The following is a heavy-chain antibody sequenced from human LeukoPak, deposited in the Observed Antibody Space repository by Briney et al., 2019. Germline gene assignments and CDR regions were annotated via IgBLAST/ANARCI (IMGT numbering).Heavy chain of an antibody. Sequence: SETLSLTCTVSGGSISSGDYYWSWIRQPPGKGLEWIGYIYYSGSTYYNPSLKSRVTISVDTSKNQFSLKLSSVTAADTAVYYCAASRYYDSSGYGLWGSYYFDYWGQGTLVTVSS. V-gene: IGHV4-30-4*08. CDR2: IYYSGST. J-gene: IGHJ4*02. D-gene: IGHD3-22*01. CDR3: AASRYYDSSGYGLWGSYYFDY. CDR1: GGSISSGDYY.